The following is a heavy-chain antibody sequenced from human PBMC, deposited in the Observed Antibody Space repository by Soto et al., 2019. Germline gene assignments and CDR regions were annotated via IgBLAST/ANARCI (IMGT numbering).Heavy chain of an antibody. V-gene: IGHV1-69*13. J-gene: IGHJ6*02. CDR2: IIPIFGTA. CDR3: ARDEMVVATGSRTWHYYYGMDV. Sequence: SVKVSCKSSGGTFSTYAISWVRQAPGQGLEWMGGIIPIFGTANYAQKFQGRVTITADESTTTAYMELISLRSEDTAVYYCARDEMVVATGSRTWHYYYGMDVWGQGTTVTVS. CDR1: GGTFSTYA. D-gene: IGHD2-15*01.